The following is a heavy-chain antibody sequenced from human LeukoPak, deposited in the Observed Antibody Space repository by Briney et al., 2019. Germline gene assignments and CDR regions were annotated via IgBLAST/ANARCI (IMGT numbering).Heavy chain of an antibody. CDR3: ARPIGPSASYGRENNWFDP. CDR1: GYTFTGYY. CDR2: IHPNSGGT. D-gene: IGHD4-17*01. Sequence: GASVKVSCKASGYTFTGYYMNWVRQAPGQGLEWMGWIHPNSGGTNYAQKFQGRVTMTRDTSISTAYMELTRLRSDDTAVYYCARPIGPSASYGRENNWFDPWGQGTLVTVSS. J-gene: IGHJ5*02. V-gene: IGHV1-2*02.